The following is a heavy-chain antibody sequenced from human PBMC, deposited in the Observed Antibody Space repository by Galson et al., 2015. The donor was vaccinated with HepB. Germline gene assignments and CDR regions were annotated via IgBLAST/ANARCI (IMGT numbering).Heavy chain of an antibody. CDR2: IWYDGSNK. D-gene: IGHD2-2*02. Sequence: SLRLSCAASGFTFSSYGMHWVRQAPGKGLEWVAVIWYDGSNKYYADSVKGRFTISRDNSKNTLYLQMNSLRAEDTAVYYCARGFCSSTSCYTTAGYYYGMDVWGQGTTVTVSS. J-gene: IGHJ6*02. V-gene: IGHV3-33*01. CDR1: GFTFSSYG. CDR3: ARGFCSSTSCYTTAGYYYGMDV.